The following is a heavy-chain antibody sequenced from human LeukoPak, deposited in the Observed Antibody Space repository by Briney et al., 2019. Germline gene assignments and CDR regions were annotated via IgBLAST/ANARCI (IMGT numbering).Heavy chain of an antibody. D-gene: IGHD3-3*01. J-gene: IGHJ2*01. CDR3: ARAVGSMFGVDWYFDL. V-gene: IGHV4-39*01. CDR1: GGSISSSSYY. Sequence: SETLSLTCTVSGGSISSSSYYWGWIRQPPGKGLEWIGSIYYSGSTYYNPSLKSRVTISVDTSKNQFSLKLSSVTAADTAVYYCARAVGSMFGVDWYFDLWGRGTLVTVSS. CDR2: IYYSGST.